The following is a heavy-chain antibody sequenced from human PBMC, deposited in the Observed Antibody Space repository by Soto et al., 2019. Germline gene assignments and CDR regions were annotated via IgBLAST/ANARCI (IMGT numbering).Heavy chain of an antibody. V-gene: IGHV4-61*01. J-gene: IGHJ5*02. CDR2: IYYSGNI. CDR1: GDSVTSRSYY. Sequence: QVQLQESGPGLVKPSETLSLTCTVSGDSVTSRSYYWTWVRQPPGKVLEWIGYIYYSGNINYNPSLKSRFTISVDTSTNQFSLKLTSVTAADTAIYYCARGNIAASGTKFDPWGQGILVTVSS. CDR3: ARGNIAASGTKFDP. D-gene: IGHD6-13*01.